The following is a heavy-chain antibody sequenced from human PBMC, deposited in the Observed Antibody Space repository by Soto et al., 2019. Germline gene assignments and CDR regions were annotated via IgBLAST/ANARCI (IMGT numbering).Heavy chain of an antibody. Sequence: SETLSLTCGVSGGTIRSPDWWTWVRQPPGKGLEWIGEIFQSGSTNYTPSLESRVTISVDKSKNQFSLTLTSVTTADTAVYFCARGRGRYSSGWSWFDPWGQGILVTVSS. D-gene: IGHD6-19*01. V-gene: IGHV4-4*02. CDR1: GGTIRSPDW. CDR2: IFQSGST. J-gene: IGHJ5*02. CDR3: ARGRGRYSSGWSWFDP.